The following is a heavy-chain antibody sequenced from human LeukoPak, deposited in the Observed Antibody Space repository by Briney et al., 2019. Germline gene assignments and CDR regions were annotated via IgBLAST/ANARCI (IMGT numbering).Heavy chain of an antibody. CDR3: ARERDYYDSSGYYPDAFDI. CDR2: IYYSGST. V-gene: IGHV4-59*12. Sequence: PSETLSLTCTVSGGSISSYYWSWIRQPPGKGLEWIGYIYYSGSTNYNPSLKSRVTISVDTSKNQFSLKLSSVTAADTAVYYCARERDYYDSSGYYPDAFDIWGQGTMVTVSS. D-gene: IGHD3-22*01. J-gene: IGHJ3*02. CDR1: GGSISSYY.